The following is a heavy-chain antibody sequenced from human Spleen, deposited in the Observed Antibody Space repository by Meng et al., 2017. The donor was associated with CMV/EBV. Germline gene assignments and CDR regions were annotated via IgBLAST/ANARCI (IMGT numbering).Heavy chain of an antibody. J-gene: IGHJ3*02. V-gene: IGHV3-30-3*01. D-gene: IGHD4-17*01. CDR2: VSYDGSSK. Sequence: FTFSNSAMHLVRQAPVKGLEWVAVVSYDGSSKYYADSVTGRFTISRDNSKNTLFLQMNSLRDDDTAIYYCARGSSVGGDYWADTFDIWGQETVVTVSS. CDR1: FTFSNSA. CDR3: ARGSSVGGDYWADTFDI.